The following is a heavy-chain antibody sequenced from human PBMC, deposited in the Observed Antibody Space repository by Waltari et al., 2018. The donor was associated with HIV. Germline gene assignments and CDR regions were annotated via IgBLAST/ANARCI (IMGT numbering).Heavy chain of an antibody. J-gene: IGHJ6*02. CDR3: ARDWAHSSSWSRYYYHGMDV. D-gene: IGHD6-13*01. CDR1: GFTVGSNY. CDR2: IYSGGST. V-gene: IGHV3-66*01. Sequence: EVQLVESGGGLVQPGGSLRLSCAASGFTVGSNYMSWARQAPGKGLEWVSVIYSGGSTYYADSVKGRFTISRDNSKNTLYLQMNSLRAEDTAVYYCARDWAHSSSWSRYYYHGMDVWGQGTTVTVSS.